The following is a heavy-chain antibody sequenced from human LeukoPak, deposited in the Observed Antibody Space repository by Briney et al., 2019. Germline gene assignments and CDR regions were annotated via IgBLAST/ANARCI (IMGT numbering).Heavy chain of an antibody. V-gene: IGHV1-69*01. CDR3: ARRSSSSSSHFDY. D-gene: IGHD6-6*01. CDR1: GGTFRNHD. CDR2: IIPIFGTP. J-gene: IGHJ4*02. Sequence: SVKVPCKASGGTFRNHDINWVRQAPGQGLEWMGGIIPIFGTPNYAQEFQGRVTITADESTTTAYMELSSLRSEDTAVYYCARRSSSSSSHFDYWGQGTLVTVSS.